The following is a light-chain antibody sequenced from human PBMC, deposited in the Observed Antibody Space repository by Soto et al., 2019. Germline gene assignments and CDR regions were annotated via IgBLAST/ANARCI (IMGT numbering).Light chain of an antibody. Sequence: QSGLTQPPSASESPGQSVTISCTGTNSDIGSYHYVSWYQHHRGRAPKFLNYEVDQRPPGFPGRFSGSTSAKTSSLTGSVLQADDDADYYCPSDGSRNSYIFGSGTKVTVL. CDR3: PSDGSRNSYI. J-gene: IGLJ1*01. CDR2: EVD. CDR1: NSDIGSYHY. V-gene: IGLV2-8*01.